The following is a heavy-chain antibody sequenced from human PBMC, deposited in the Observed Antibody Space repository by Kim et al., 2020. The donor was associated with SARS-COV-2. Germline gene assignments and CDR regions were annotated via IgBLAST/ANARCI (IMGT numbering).Heavy chain of an antibody. Sequence: RVTISVDTSKNQFSLKLSSVTAADTAVYYCARLDGVGIVVVPAAMGAFDIWGQGTMVTVSS. CDR3: ARLDGVGIVVVPAAMGAFDI. J-gene: IGHJ3*02. V-gene: IGHV4-39*01. D-gene: IGHD2-2*03.